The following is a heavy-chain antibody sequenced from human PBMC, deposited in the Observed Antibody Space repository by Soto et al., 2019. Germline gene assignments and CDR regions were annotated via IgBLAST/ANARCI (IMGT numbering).Heavy chain of an antibody. V-gene: IGHV4-39*01. CDR1: GGSISSSSYY. CDR2: IYYSGST. D-gene: IGHD3-3*01. Sequence: SETLSLTCTVSGGSISSSSYYWGWIRQPPGKGLEWIGSIYYSGSTYYNPSLKSRVTISVDTSKNQFSLKLSSVTAADTAVYYCARARSGYYGVFYWGQGTLVTVSS. CDR3: ARARSGYYGVFY. J-gene: IGHJ4*02.